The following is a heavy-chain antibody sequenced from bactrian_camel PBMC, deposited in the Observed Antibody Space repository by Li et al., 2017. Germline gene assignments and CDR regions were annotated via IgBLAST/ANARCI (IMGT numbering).Heavy chain of an antibody. CDR2: ISYDGWVT. CDR1: GFQFSDYP. D-gene: IGHD1*01. V-gene: IGHV3S42*01. CDR3: AARPVNTRACVAGGRYEFGY. Sequence: VQLVESGGGLVQPGGSLRLSCAASGFQFSDYPMSWVRQAPGKGLEWVAQISYDGWVTRYHDSAKGRFTISRDNARNTLYLQMNSLKIEDTAMYYCAARPVNTRACVAGGRYEFGYWGQGTQVTVS. J-gene: IGHJ4*01.